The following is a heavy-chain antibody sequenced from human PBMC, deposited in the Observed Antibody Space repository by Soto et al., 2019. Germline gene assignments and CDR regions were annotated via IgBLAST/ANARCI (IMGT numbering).Heavy chain of an antibody. J-gene: IGHJ4*02. CDR2: INVGNGNT. D-gene: IGHD2-15*01. V-gene: IGHV1-3*01. CDR1: GYTFTDYA. Sequence: ASVKVSCKASGYTFTDYAIHWVRRAPGQGLEWMGWINVGNGNTGYSRKFQGRVTNVRDMSASTAYIEVTSLTSEDTAIYYCAREGAHYTPLDHWGQGTLVTVSS. CDR3: AREGAHYTPLDH.